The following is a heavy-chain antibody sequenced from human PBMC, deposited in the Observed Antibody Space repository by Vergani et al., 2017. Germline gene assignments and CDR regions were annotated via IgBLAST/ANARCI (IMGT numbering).Heavy chain of an antibody. CDR1: GFAFNKFA. CDR2: IQYDGSDI. CDR3: ANEGSANRIRGWLDH. J-gene: IGHJ4*02. Sequence: QQQLVESGGGVVQPGRSLRLSCAASGFAFNKFALHWVRQTPGKGLEWVAFIQYDGSDIFYADFVEGRFTISRDNSKNSLYLQMRSLRFDDTAVYYCANEGSANRIRGWLDHWGQGALVAVSS. D-gene: IGHD3-10*01. V-gene: IGHV3-30-3*02.